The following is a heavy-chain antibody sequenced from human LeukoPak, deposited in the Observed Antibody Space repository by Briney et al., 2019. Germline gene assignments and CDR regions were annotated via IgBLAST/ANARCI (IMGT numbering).Heavy chain of an antibody. CDR1: GGSISSYY. Sequence: PSETLSLTCTVSGGSISSYYWSWIRQPPGKGLEWIGYIYYSGSTNYNPSLKSRVTISVDTSKNQFSLKLSSVTAADTAVYYCARRKEGYQGHWFDPWGQGTLVTVSS. CDR2: IYYSGST. J-gene: IGHJ5*02. V-gene: IGHV4-59*08. CDR3: ARRKEGYQGHWFDP. D-gene: IGHD5-24*01.